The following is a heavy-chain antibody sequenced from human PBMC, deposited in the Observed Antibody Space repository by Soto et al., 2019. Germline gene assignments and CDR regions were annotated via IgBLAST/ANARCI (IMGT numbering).Heavy chain of an antibody. CDR2: IYYSGST. CDR3: ARSMWGFLEWLPRYYYYGMDV. V-gene: IGHV4-39*01. D-gene: IGHD3-3*01. J-gene: IGHJ6*02. Sequence: SETLSLTSTVSGGSISSSSYYWGWIRQPPGKGLEWIGSIYYSGSTYYNPSLKSRVTISVDTSKNQFSLKLSSVTAADTAVYYCARSMWGFLEWLPRYYYYGMDVWGQGTTVTVSS. CDR1: GGSISSSSYY.